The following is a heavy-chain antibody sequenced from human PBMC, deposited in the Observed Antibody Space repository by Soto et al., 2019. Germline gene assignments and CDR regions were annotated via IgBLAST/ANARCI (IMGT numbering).Heavy chain of an antibody. J-gene: IGHJ4*02. CDR2: ISGSGGST. Sequence: GGSLRLSCAASGFTFSSYAMSWVRQAPGKGLEWVSAISGSGGSTYYADSVKGRFTISRDNSKNTLYLQMNSLRAEDTAVYYCAKDGPHDYGDYLDDYFDYWGQGTLVTVSS. V-gene: IGHV3-23*01. CDR1: GFTFSSYA. CDR3: AKDGPHDYGDYLDDYFDY. D-gene: IGHD4-17*01.